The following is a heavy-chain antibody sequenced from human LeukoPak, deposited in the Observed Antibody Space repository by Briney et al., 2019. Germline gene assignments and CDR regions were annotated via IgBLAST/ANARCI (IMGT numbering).Heavy chain of an antibody. CDR2: ISSSSSYI. J-gene: IGHJ6*02. CDR1: GFTFSSYS. D-gene: IGHD6-19*01. Sequence: GGSLRLSCAASGFTFSSYSMKWVRQAPGKGLEWVSSISSSSSYIYYADSVKGRFTISRDNAKNSLYLQMNSLRAEDTAVYYCARESGIAVAGGYYYYYGMDVWGQGTTVTVSS. V-gene: IGHV3-21*01. CDR3: ARESGIAVAGGYYYYYGMDV.